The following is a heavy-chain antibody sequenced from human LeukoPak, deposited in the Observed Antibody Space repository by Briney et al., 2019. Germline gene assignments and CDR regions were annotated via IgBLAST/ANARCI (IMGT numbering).Heavy chain of an antibody. CDR1: GYTFTSYD. CDR3: ARVKQQLLRGGLRNYYYMDV. Sequence: GASVKVSCKASGYTFTSYDINWVRQATGQGLEWMGWMNPNSGNTGYAQKFQGRVTMTRNTSISTAYMELSSLRSEDTAVYYCARVKQQLLRGGLRNYYYMDVWGKGTTVTISS. D-gene: IGHD6-13*01. CDR2: MNPNSGNT. J-gene: IGHJ6*03. V-gene: IGHV1-8*01.